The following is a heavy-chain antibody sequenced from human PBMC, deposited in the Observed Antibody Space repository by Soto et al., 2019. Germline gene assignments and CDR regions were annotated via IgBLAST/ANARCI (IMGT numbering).Heavy chain of an antibody. V-gene: IGHV3-7*01. D-gene: IGHD4-17*01. Sequence: EVQLVESGGGLVQPGRSLRLSCAASGFAFSSYWMSWVRQAPGKGLEWVADIKEDGSEKYYVDSVKGRFTISRDNAKNSLFLQMNSLRAEDTAVYYCARDWVSYGENAGLSFDYWGQGTLVTVSS. CDR2: IKEDGSEK. CDR3: ARDWVSYGENAGLSFDY. CDR1: GFAFSSYW. J-gene: IGHJ4*02.